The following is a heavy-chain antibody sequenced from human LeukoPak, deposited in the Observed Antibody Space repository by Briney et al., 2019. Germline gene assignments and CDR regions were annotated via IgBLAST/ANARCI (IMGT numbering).Heavy chain of an antibody. D-gene: IGHD4-11*01. J-gene: IGHJ4*02. V-gene: IGHV3-23*01. CDR1: TFTFSSYA. CDR3: AKAPTTVGGEGY. Sequence: GGSLRLSCVASTFTFSSYAMSWVRPAPGKGLEWVSSISVSGGSTSYATSVKGRFSTSRDNSKNTLYLQMNSLRVEDTAVYYCAKAPTTVGGEGYWGQGTLVTVSS. CDR2: ISVSGGST.